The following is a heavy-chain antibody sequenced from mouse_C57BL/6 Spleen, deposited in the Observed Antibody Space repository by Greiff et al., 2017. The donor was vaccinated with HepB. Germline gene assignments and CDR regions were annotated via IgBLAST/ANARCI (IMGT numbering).Heavy chain of an antibody. V-gene: IGHV1-39*01. J-gene: IGHJ1*03. CDR2: INPNYGTT. D-gene: IGHD1-1*01. CDR3: ARGYYGSSYWYFDV. Sequence: EVQLQQSGPELVKPGASVKISCKASGYSFTDYNMNWVKQSNGKSLEWIGVINPNYGTTSYNQKFKGKATLTVDQSSSTAYMQLNSLTSEDSAVYDCARGYYGSSYWYFDVWGTGTTVTVSS. CDR1: GYSFTDYN.